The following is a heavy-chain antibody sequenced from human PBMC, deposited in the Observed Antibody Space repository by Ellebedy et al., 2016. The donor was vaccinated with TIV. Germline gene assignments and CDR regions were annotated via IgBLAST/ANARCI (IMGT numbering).Heavy chain of an antibody. V-gene: IGHV4-59*01. CDR1: GGSISSYY. CDR2: IYYSGST. J-gene: IGHJ3*02. CDR3: ARLVKHIVVVTAILRLGAFDI. D-gene: IGHD2-21*02. Sequence: MPGGSLRLSCTVSGGSISSYYWSWIRQPPGKGLEWIGYIYYSGSTNYNPSLKSRVTISLDTSKNQFSLIVTSVTAADTAVYYCARLVKHIVVVTAILRLGAFDIWGQGTMVTVSS.